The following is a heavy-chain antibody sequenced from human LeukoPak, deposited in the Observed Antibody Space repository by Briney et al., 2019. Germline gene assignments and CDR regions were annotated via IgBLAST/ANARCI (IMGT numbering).Heavy chain of an antibody. V-gene: IGHV4-4*08. D-gene: IGHD3-16*02. CDR3: ARDTYYDYVWGSYRYRGNYFDY. Sequence: SETLSLTCAVYGGSFSGYYWSWIRQPPGKGLEWIGRIYTSGSTNYNPSLKSRVTISVDTSKNQFSLKLSSVTAADTAVYYCARDTYYDYVWGSYRYRGNYFDYWGQGTLVTVSS. CDR2: IYTSGST. CDR1: GGSFSGYY. J-gene: IGHJ4*02.